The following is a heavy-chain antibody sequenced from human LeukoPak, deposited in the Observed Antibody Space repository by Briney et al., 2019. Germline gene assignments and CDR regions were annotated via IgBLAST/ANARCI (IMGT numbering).Heavy chain of an antibody. CDR3: ARGSWYTSSSRYMDV. D-gene: IGHD6-6*01. CDR2: ISSSSSDI. J-gene: IGHJ6*03. V-gene: IGHV3-21*01. Sequence: PGGSLRLSCAASGFTFSSYRMNWVRQAPGKGLEWVSSISSSSSDIYYADSLKGRFTISRDNAKHSLYLQMNSLRAEDTAVYYCARGSWYTSSSRYMDVWGKGTTVTVSS. CDR1: GFTFSSYR.